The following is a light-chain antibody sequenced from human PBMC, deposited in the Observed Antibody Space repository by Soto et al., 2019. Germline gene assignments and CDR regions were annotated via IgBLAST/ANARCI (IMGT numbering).Light chain of an antibody. CDR2: LNSDGSH. CDR3: QTWGSGIVV. CDR1: SGHSNYA. V-gene: IGLV4-69*01. J-gene: IGLJ2*01. Sequence: QSVLTQSPSASASLGASVKLTCTLSSGHSNYAIAWHQQQSEKGPRYLMKLNSDGSHSKGDGIPDRFSGSSSGAERYLTISSLQSEDEADYYRQTWGSGIVVFGGGTKVTVL.